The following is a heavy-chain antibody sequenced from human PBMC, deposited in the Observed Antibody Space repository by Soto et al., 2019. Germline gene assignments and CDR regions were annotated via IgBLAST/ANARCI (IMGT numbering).Heavy chain of an antibody. CDR3: VRLTSRISAASHGRSNWLVA. Sequence: QLQLQESGPGLVKPSETLSLTCTVSGGSISSSSCYWGWIRQPPGKGLEWIGDSYYTGTTYYNPSLKSRVTIDVDTSTAQFSLKLSSVTAADTAIYYCVRLTSRISAASHGRSNWLVAWGPGTLVSVSS. CDR1: GGSISSSSCY. J-gene: IGHJ5*02. CDR2: SYYTGTT. V-gene: IGHV4-39*01. D-gene: IGHD2-15*01.